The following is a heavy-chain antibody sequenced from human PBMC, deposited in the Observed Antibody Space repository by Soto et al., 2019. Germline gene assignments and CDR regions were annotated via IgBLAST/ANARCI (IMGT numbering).Heavy chain of an antibody. D-gene: IGHD2-21*01. CDR3: AKDAVYNDGLWLMDS. V-gene: IGHV3-23*01. J-gene: IGHJ4*02. CDR1: GFTISTFA. Sequence: GSLRLSCAASGFTISTFAMTWVRQAPGKGLESVCGMTGSGATIHYADSVKGRFTISKDNSRNVLYLQMDYLRDEDTAVYYCAKDAVYNDGLWLMDSWGQGTLVTVSS. CDR2: MTGSGATI.